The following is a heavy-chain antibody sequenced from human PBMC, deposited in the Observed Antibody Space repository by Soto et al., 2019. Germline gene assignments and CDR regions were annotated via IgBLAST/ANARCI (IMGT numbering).Heavy chain of an antibody. D-gene: IGHD1-26*01. CDR2: ISSSSSYI. J-gene: IGHJ4*02. Sequence: PRLSCAASGLTFTSYSMNWVRQAPGKGLEWVSSISSSSSYIYYADSVKGRFTISRDNAKNSLYLQMNSLRVEDTAVYYCARERGISLGWERGYWGQGTLVTVSS. CDR1: GLTFTSYS. CDR3: ARERGISLGWERGY. V-gene: IGHV3-21*01.